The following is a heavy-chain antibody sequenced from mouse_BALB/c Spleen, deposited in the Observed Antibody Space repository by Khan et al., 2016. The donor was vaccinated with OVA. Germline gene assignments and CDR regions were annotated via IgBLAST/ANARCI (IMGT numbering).Heavy chain of an antibody. J-gene: IGHJ2*01. CDR3: AREGYYYGSKRDFDF. CDR1: GYTFTDYW. Sequence: QVQLQQPGAELVKPGTSVKLSCKASGYTFTDYWIHWVKQRPGQGLEWIGEINPRNGRTNYNEKVKSKATLTIDKSSSTAYMQLNSLTSEDSAVYHCAREGYYYGSKRDFDFGGQGTTRTVSS. V-gene: IGHV1S81*02. CDR2: INPRNGRT. D-gene: IGHD1-1*01.